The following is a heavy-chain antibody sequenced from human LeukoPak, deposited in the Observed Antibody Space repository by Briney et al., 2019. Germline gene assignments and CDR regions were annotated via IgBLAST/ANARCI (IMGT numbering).Heavy chain of an antibody. CDR3: ARDGGPIVGAPPSFDY. Sequence: PGGSLRLSCAASGFTFYSYAMHWVRQAPGKGLEWVAVISYDGSSKYYADSVKGRFTISRDNSKNTLYLQMNSLRAEDTAVYYCARDGGPIVGAPPSFDYWGQGTLVTVSS. J-gene: IGHJ4*02. V-gene: IGHV3-30-3*01. CDR2: ISYDGSSK. D-gene: IGHD1-26*01. CDR1: GFTFYSYA.